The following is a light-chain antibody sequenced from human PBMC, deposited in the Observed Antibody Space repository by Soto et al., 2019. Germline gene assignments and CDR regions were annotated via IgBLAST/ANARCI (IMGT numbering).Light chain of an antibody. CDR2: EAT. CDR3: CSYAGGRTWG. CDR1: SSDVGTYDL. J-gene: IGLJ3*02. V-gene: IGLV2-23*01. Sequence: QSALTQPASVSGSPGQSITIPCTGTSSDVGTYDLVSWYLQLPGKAPKLLIYEATRRPSGISDRFSASKSGNTASLTISGLQSEDEAEYYCCSYAGGRTWGFGGGTKVTVL.